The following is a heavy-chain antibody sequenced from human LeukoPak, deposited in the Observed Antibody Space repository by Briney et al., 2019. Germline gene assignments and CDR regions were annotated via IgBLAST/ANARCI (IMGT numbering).Heavy chain of an antibody. D-gene: IGHD3-22*01. Sequence: GGSLRLSCVASGLTFSIYGMNWVRQAPGKGLEWVSIITSGVGITYYADSVKGRFTISRDNSKNTLYLQMNSLRAEDTAVYYCAKGDYYDLDYWGQGTLVTVSS. CDR1: GLTFSIYG. V-gene: IGHV3-23*01. J-gene: IGHJ4*02. CDR2: ITSGVGIT. CDR3: AKGDYYDLDY.